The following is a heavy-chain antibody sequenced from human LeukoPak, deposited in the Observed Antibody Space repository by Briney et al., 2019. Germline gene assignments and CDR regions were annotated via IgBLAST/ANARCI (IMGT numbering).Heavy chain of an antibody. CDR3: ARVGPDSSGYLLDYYYGMDV. J-gene: IGHJ6*02. Sequence: SETLSLTCTVSGGSISSGDYYWSWIRQPPGRGLEWIGYIYYSGSTYYNPSLKSRVTISVDTSKNQFSLELSSVTAADTAVYYCARVGPDSSGYLLDYYYGMDVWGQGTTVTVSS. CDR1: GGSISSGDYY. D-gene: IGHD3-22*01. V-gene: IGHV4-30-4*01. CDR2: IYYSGST.